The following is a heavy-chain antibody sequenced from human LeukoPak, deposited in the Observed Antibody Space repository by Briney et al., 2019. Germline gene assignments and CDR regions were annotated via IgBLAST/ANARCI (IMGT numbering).Heavy chain of an antibody. Sequence: PSETLSPTCTVSGGSISSGGYYWSWIRQHPGKGLEWIGYIYYSGSTYYNPSLKSRVTISVDMSKNQFSLRLSSVTAADTAVYYCARDQWGGSYIHDAFDMWGQGTMVTVSS. CDR3: ARDQWGGSYIHDAFDM. V-gene: IGHV4-31*03. CDR1: GGSISSGGYY. CDR2: IYYSGST. J-gene: IGHJ3*02. D-gene: IGHD2-8*01.